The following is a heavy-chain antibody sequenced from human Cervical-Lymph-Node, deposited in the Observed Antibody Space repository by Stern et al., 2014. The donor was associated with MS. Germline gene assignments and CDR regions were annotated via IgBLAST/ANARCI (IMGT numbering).Heavy chain of an antibody. D-gene: IGHD3-22*01. CDR3: AGGQFDSSGYYAFPY. Sequence: VQLVESGPGLVKPSQTLSLTCTVSGGSISSGGYYWNWIRQETGKGLEWIGSIYYSGTTYYNPALQSRVSLSADTSKNLFSLKLTSVTAADTAVYYCAGGQFDSSGYYAFPYWGQGALVTVSS. CDR1: GGSISSGGYY. V-gene: IGHV4-31*03. J-gene: IGHJ4*02. CDR2: IYYSGTT.